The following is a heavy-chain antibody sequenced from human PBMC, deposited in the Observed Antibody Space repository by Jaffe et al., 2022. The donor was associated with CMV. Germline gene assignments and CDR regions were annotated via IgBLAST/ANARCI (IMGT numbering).Heavy chain of an antibody. D-gene: IGHD3-16*01. CDR1: GFTFSSYA. Sequence: EVQLLESGGGLVQPGGSLRLSCAASGFTFSSYAMSWVRQAPGKGLEWVSAISGSGGSTYYADSVKGRFTISRDNSKNTLYLQMNSLRAEDTAVYYCARQGDPPLWFDPWGQGTLVTVSS. CDR3: ARQGDPPLWFDP. V-gene: IGHV3-23*01. CDR2: ISGSGGST. J-gene: IGHJ5*02.